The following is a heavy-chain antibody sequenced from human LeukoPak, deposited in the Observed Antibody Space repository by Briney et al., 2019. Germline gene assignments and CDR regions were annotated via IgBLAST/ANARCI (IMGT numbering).Heavy chain of an antibody. J-gene: IGHJ4*02. Sequence: GGSLRLSCAASGFTFSSYWMHWVRQAPGKGLVWVSRINTDGSSTSYADSVKGRFTISRDNAKNTLYLQMNSLRAEDTAVYYCARDAPPYSSSSFYYFDYWGQGTLVTVSS. CDR2: INTDGSST. V-gene: IGHV3-74*01. CDR1: GFTFSSYW. CDR3: ARDAPPYSSSSFYYFDY. D-gene: IGHD6-6*01.